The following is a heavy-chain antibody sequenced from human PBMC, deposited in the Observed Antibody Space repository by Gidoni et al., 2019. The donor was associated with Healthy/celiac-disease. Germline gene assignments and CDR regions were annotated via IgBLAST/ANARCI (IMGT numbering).Heavy chain of an antibody. CDR3: ARDPGYYDSSGYYSWFDP. CDR1: GGSISSSSYY. Sequence: QLQLQESGAGLVKPSETLSLTCTVSGGSISSSSYYWGWIRQPPGKGLEWIGSIYYSGSTYYNPSLKSRVTISVDTSKNQFSLKLSSVTAADTAVYYCARDPGYYDSSGYYSWFDPWGQGTLVTVSS. D-gene: IGHD3-22*01. J-gene: IGHJ5*02. CDR2: IYYSGST. V-gene: IGHV4-39*07.